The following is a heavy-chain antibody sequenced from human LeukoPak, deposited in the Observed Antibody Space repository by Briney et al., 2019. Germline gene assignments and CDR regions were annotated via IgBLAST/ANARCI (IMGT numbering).Heavy chain of an antibody. J-gene: IGHJ6*03. CDR3: ASGGATQSSVLYYYYYYMDV. CDR2: IIPIFGTA. Sequence: GASVKVSCKASGGTFSSYAISWVRQAPGQGLEWTGGIIPIFGTANYAQKFQGRVTITADESTSTAYMELSSLRSEDTAVYYCASGGATQSSVLYYYYYYMDVWGKGTTVTVSS. D-gene: IGHD3-22*01. CDR1: GGTFSSYA. V-gene: IGHV1-69*13.